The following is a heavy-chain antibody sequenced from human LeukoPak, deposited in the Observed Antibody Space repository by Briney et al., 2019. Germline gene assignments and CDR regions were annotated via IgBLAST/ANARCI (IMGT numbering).Heavy chain of an antibody. Sequence: SQTLSLTCTVYGGSISSGDYYWSWIRQPPGKSLEWIGYIYYSGSTYYNPSLKSRVTISVDTSKNQFSLKLSSVTAADTAVYYCARVVSGRAVDPWGQGTLVTVSS. V-gene: IGHV4-30-4*01. J-gene: IGHJ5*02. D-gene: IGHD5-24*01. CDR3: ARVVSGRAVDP. CDR2: IYYSGST. CDR1: GGSISSGDYY.